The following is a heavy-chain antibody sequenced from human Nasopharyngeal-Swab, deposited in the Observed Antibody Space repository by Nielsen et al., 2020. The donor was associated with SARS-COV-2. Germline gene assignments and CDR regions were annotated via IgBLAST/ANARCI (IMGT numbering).Heavy chain of an antibody. J-gene: IGHJ4*02. CDR3: ANGGYSYGYAVY. CDR1: GFTFSRFG. CDR2: ISASGVTT. D-gene: IGHD5-18*01. Sequence: GESLKISCAASGFTFSRFGMGWVRQAPGKGLEWVSAISASGVTTYYADSVKGRFTISRDNSKSTLYLQMNSLRAEDTAIYHCANGGYSYGYAVYWGQGTLVTVSS. V-gene: IGHV3-23*01.